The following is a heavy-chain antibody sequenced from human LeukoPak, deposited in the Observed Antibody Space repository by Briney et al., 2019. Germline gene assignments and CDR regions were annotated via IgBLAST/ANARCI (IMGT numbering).Heavy chain of an antibody. D-gene: IGHD1-26*01. Sequence: PGGSLRPSCAASGFTFSSFWIHWVRHAPGKGLVWVSLINSDGISTTSADSVKGRFTISRDNTKNTLYLQMNSLRAEDAAVYYCARGTSGGYFDYWGQGTLVTVSS. CDR1: GFTFSSFW. CDR2: INSDGIST. CDR3: ARGTSGGYFDY. J-gene: IGHJ4*02. V-gene: IGHV3-74*01.